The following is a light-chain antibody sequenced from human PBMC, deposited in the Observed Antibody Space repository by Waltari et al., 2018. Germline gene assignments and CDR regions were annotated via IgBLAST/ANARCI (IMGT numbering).Light chain of an antibody. V-gene: IGKV4-1*01. CDR2: WAS. CDR3: HHYYIPPLT. J-gene: IGKJ5*01. CDR1: QSLFSTSNSKTY. Sequence: DIVMTQSPDFLAVSLGERATLNCKSTQSLFSTSNSKTYISWYQQKPGQPPTLLIYWASTRGSGVPDRFSGSGSGTDFTLTISSLQAEDVAVYYCHHYYIPPLTFGQGTRLEIK.